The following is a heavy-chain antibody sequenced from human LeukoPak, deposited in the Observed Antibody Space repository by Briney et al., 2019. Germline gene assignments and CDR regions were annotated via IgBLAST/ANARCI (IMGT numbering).Heavy chain of an antibody. J-gene: IGHJ3*02. CDR2: IYDSGST. CDR3: ACLTTADAFDI. V-gene: IGHV4-59*01. CDR1: GGSISSYC. Sequence: NSSETLSLTCTVSGGSISSYCWSWIRQPPGKGLEWIGYIYDSGSTNYNPSLKSRVTISVDTSKNQFPLKLSSVTAADAAVYYCACLTTADAFDIWGQGTMVTVSS. D-gene: IGHD3-22*01.